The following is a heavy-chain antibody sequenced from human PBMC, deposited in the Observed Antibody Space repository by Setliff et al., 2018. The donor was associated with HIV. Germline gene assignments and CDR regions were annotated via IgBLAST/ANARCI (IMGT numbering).Heavy chain of an antibody. CDR2: IYHSGSA. CDR3: ARDIQAAGTGWFDP. V-gene: IGHV4-38-2*02. CDR1: GYSISSGYY. Sequence: TLSLTCAVSGYSISSGYYWGWIRQPPGKGLEWIGSIYHSGSAYYNPSLKRRFTISLDTSKNQFSLKLSSVTAADTAVYYCARDIQAAGTGWFDPWGQGTLVTVSS. J-gene: IGHJ5*02. D-gene: IGHD6-13*01.